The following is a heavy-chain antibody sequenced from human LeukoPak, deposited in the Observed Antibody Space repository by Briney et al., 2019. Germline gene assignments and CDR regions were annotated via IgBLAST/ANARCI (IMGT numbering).Heavy chain of an antibody. CDR3: ARVRDGYNKGGDY. CDR1: GFTFSDSY. Sequence: PGGSLRLSCAASGFTFSDSYMSWIRQAPGKGLEWVSYISSSSNYTNYADSVEGRFTISRDNAKNSLYLQMNSLRAEATAVYYCARVRDGYNKGGDYWGQGTLVTVSS. CDR2: ISSSSNYT. D-gene: IGHD5-24*01. J-gene: IGHJ4*02. V-gene: IGHV3-11*05.